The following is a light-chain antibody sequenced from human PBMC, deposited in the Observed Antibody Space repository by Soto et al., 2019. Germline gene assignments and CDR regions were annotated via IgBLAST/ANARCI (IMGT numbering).Light chain of an antibody. CDR1: QSIRYY. J-gene: IGKJ1*01. Sequence: DIQLTQSPPTLSASVGDRVTITCRASQSIRYYLAWYQQMPGKAPKLLIYGASNLQSGVPSRFSCSGSGTEFNLTISSLQPDDFATYFCPHHKSYSQTFGQGTKVEIK. CDR3: PHHKSYSQT. V-gene: IGKV1-5*01. CDR2: GAS.